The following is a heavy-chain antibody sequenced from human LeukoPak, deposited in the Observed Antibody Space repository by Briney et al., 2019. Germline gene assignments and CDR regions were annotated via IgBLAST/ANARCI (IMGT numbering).Heavy chain of an antibody. J-gene: IGHJ4*02. Sequence: SETLSLTCTVSGGSIGSYYWSWIRQPPGKGLEWIGYIYYSGSTNYNPSLTSRVTISVDTSKNQFSLKLSSVTAADTAVYYCARDKWFGELQYWGQGTLVTVSS. CDR3: ARDKWFGELQY. CDR1: GGSIGSYY. V-gene: IGHV4-59*01. CDR2: IYYSGST. D-gene: IGHD3-10*01.